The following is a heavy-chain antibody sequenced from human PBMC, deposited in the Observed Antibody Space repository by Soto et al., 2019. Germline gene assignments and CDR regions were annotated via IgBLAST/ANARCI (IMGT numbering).Heavy chain of an antibody. CDR3: ATGISGWYGAGYYYYGMDV. CDR1: GFTFSSYG. CDR2: ISYDGSNK. V-gene: IGHV3-30*03. Sequence: QVQLVESGGGVVQPGRSLRLSCAASGFTFSSYGMHWVRQAPGKGLEWVAVISYDGSNKYYADSVQGRFTISRDNSKNTLYLQIYSLRDEDTAVYYCATGISGWYGAGYYYYGMDVWDQGNTVPVCS. J-gene: IGHJ6*02. D-gene: IGHD6-19*01.